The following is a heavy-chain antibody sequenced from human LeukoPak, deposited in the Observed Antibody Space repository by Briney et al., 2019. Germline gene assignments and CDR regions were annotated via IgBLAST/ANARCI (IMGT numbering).Heavy chain of an antibody. Sequence: PGGSLRLSCAASGFPFSTNDMGWVRQTPGKGLEWVSNISGRSGATYYVDSVKGRFTVSRDNSKDTLYLQMHSLRAEDTAIYFCAKSGYFAYDFWGQGTKVTVSS. D-gene: IGHD3-9*01. J-gene: IGHJ3*01. CDR3: AKSGYFAYDF. CDR1: GFPFSTND. CDR2: ISGRSGAT. V-gene: IGHV3-23*01.